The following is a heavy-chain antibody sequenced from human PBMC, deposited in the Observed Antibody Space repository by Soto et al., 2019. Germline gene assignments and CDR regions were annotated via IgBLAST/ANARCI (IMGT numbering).Heavy chain of an antibody. CDR1: GYTFTSYD. J-gene: IGHJ6*02. CDR2: MNPNSGNT. D-gene: IGHD1-1*01. Sequence: QVQLMQAGAEVKTPGPSVKVSCKASGYTFTSYDINWVRQATGQGLEWVGWMNPNSGNTGYAQKFRGKVTITRNTSISTAYMELSSLRSEDTAVYYCARERTGTTSMDVWGQGTTVTVSS. CDR3: ARERTGTTSMDV. V-gene: IGHV1-8*01.